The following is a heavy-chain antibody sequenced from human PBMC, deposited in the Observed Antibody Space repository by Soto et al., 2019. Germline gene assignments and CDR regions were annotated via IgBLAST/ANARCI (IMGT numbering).Heavy chain of an antibody. Sequence: PSETLSLTCTVSGGSISSYYWSWIRQPPGKGLEWIGYIYYSGSTNYNPSLKSRVTISVDTSKNQFSLKLSSVTAADTAVYYCARVYYYFWSGYRYGMDVWCQGTTVTVSS. CDR2: IYYSGST. J-gene: IGHJ6*02. CDR3: ARVYYYFWSGYRYGMDV. V-gene: IGHV4-59*01. CDR1: GGSISSYY. D-gene: IGHD3-3*01.